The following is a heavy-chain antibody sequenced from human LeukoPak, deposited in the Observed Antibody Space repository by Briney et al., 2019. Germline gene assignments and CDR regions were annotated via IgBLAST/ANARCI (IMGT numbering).Heavy chain of an antibody. CDR1: GFTFSGSD. CDR2: IKSKVNTYAT. V-gene: IGHV3-73*01. CDR3: IRVEIGGNYIFDI. J-gene: IGHJ3*02. D-gene: IGHD1-26*01. Sequence: GGSLRLSCVASGFTFSGSDIHWVRQASGKGLEWVGRIKSKVNTYATAYAASVKGRFTVSRDDSKNTAYLQMDSLKTDDTAVYYCIRVEIGGNYIFDIWGQGTMVTVSS.